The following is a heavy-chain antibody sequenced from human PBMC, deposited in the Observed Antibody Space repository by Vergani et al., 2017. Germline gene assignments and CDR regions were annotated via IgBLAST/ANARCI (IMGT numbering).Heavy chain of an antibody. D-gene: IGHD3-9*01. CDR1: GGSISSGGYY. V-gene: IGHV4-61*08. Sequence: QLQLQESGPGLVKPSETLSLTCTVSGGSISSGGYYWSWIRQHPGKGLEWIGYIYYSGSTYYNPSLNSRVTMSVDTSKNQFSLKLRSVTAADTAVYFCARVMYRDEASTGYRLEGMDIWGQGTTVTISS. CDR3: ARVMYRDEASTGYRLEGMDI. CDR2: IYYSGST. J-gene: IGHJ6*02.